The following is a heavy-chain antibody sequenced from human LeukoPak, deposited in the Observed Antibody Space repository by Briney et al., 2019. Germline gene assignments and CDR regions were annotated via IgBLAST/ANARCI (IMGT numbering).Heavy chain of an antibody. CDR1: GFTFSSYA. CDR3: AKVVRTGNSMFDF. J-gene: IGHJ4*02. CDR2: FSETNSGT. V-gene: IGHV3-23*01. D-gene: IGHD2/OR15-2a*01. Sequence: GGSLRLSCAASGFTFSSYAMSWVRQAPGKGLEWVSGFSETNSGTYYADSVKGRFTISRDNSRNALYLQMNSLGAEDTAEYFCAKVVRTGNSMFDFWGQGTLVTFSS.